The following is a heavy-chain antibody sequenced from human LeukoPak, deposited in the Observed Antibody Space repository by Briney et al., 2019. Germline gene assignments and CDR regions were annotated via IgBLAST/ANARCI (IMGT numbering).Heavy chain of an antibody. CDR1: GGSITSSGYSY. CDR2: TYYSCTS. CDR3: ARGDDDYGNLDV. V-gene: IGHV4-31*03. J-gene: IGHJ3*01. D-gene: IGHD4-17*01. Sequence: PSETLSLTCTVSGGSITSSGYSYWTWIRQHPGKGLEWIGFTYYSCTSHYHTSLESRVTISVDTSKNQFSLRLNSVTAADTAVYFCARGDDDYGNLDVWGQGTMVTVSS.